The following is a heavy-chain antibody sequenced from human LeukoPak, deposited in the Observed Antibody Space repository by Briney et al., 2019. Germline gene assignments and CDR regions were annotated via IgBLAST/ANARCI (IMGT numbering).Heavy chain of an antibody. CDR2: IYYSGSS. V-gene: IGHV4-59*01. CDR3: ARVPRSYYYYYCMDV. Sequence: SETLSLTCNVSGGSISGYHWSWIRQPPGKGLEWLGYIYYSGSSNYNPSLKSRVTMSADTSKNQFSLKLSSVTAADTAVYYCARVPRSYYYYYCMDVWGKGTTVTVSS. J-gene: IGHJ6*03. CDR1: GGSISGYH.